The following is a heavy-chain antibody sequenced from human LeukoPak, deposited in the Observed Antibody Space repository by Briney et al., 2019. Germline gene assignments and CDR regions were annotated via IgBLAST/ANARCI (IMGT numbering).Heavy chain of an antibody. D-gene: IGHD2-15*01. V-gene: IGHV3-33*01. Sequence: QPGRSLRLSCAASGFTFSSYSMHWVRQAPGKGLEWVAVIWYDGSNKYYADSVKGRFTISRDNSKNTLYLQMNSLRAEDTAVYYCARDQNLGGGSCYIWGQGTLVTVSS. CDR1: GFTFSSYS. CDR3: ARDQNLGGGSCYI. CDR2: IWYDGSNK. J-gene: IGHJ4*02.